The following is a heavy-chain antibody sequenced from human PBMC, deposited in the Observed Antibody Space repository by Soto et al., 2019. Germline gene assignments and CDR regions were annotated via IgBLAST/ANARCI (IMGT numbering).Heavy chain of an antibody. CDR1: GGSISSYY. CDR3: ARHNYGSGSTYFDY. J-gene: IGHJ4*02. V-gene: IGHV4-59*08. CDR2: IYYSGST. D-gene: IGHD3-10*01. Sequence: PSETLSLTCTVSGGSISSYYWSWIRQPPGKGLEWIGYIYYSGSTNYNPSLKSRVNISVDTYKNQFSLKLNSMTAADTAVYYCARHNYGSGSTYFDYWGQGTLVTVSS.